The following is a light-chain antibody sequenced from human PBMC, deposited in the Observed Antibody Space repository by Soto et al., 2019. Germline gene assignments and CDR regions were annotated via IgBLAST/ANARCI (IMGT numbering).Light chain of an antibody. CDR2: DNG. V-gene: IGLV1-40*01. CDR3: QSYDSSLNGHVV. Sequence: QAVVTQPPSVSGAPGQRITISCTGTSSTIGAGYDVHWYQQLPGTAPKLLIYDNGSRPSGVPDRFSASKSGTSASLAITGLQADDEADYYCQSYDSSLNGHVVFGGGTKLTVL. CDR1: SSTIGAGYD. J-gene: IGLJ2*01.